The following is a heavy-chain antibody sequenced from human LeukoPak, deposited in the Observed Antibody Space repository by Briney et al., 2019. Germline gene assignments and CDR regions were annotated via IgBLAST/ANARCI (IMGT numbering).Heavy chain of an antibody. CDR1: GFVFGKYA. CDR3: ARGPNSNWSGLDF. CDR2: ISDDSSFT. D-gene: IGHD6-6*01. V-gene: IGHV3-23*01. Sequence: GGSLRLSCAASGFVFGKYAMAWVRQAPGKGLECVSIISDDSSFTYYLDSVKGRFTVPRDNAKNTLYLQVNNLRAEDTAVYYCARGPNSNWSGLDFWGQGTLLTVSS. J-gene: IGHJ4*02.